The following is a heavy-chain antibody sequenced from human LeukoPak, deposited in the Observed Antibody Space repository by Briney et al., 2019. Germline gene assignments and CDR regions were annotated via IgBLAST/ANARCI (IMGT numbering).Heavy chain of an antibody. V-gene: IGHV3-33*06. CDR2: IWYDGSNK. CDR3: AKDLQNDYYDSSGFDY. CDR1: GFTFSSYG. D-gene: IGHD3-22*01. J-gene: IGHJ4*02. Sequence: GGSLRLSCAASGFTFSSYGMHWVRQAPGKGLEGVAVIWYDGSNKYYADSVKGRFTISRDNSKNTLYLQMNSLRDEDTAVYYCAKDLQNDYYDSSGFDYWGQGTLVTVSS.